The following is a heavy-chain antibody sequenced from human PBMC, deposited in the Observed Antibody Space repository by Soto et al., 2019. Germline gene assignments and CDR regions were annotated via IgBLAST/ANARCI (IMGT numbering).Heavy chain of an antibody. Sequence: SETLSLTCTVSGGSISSYYWSWIRQPPGKGLEWIGYIYYSGSTNYNPSLKSRVTISVDTSKNQFSLKLSSVTAADTAVYYCARDRLGVSVTGGGFDSWGQGTLVTVSS. CDR1: GGSISSYY. D-gene: IGHD2-8*01. CDR3: ARDRLGVSVTGGGFDS. CDR2: IYYSGST. V-gene: IGHV4-59*01. J-gene: IGHJ4*02.